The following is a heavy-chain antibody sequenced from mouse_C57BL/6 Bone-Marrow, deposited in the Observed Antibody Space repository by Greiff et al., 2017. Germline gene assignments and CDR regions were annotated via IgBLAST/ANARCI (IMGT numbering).Heavy chain of an antibody. J-gene: IGHJ2*01. CDR3: ARLEVDCDDFDY. Sequence: QVQLKESGAELVRPGASVKLSCKASGYTFTSYGISWVKQRTGQGLEWIGEIYPSSGTTYYNEKFKGKATLTADKSSSTAYMELRSLTSEDSAVYFCARLEVDCDDFDYWGQGTTLTVSA. V-gene: IGHV1-81*01. CDR1: GYTFTSYG. CDR2: IYPSSGTT. D-gene: IGHD1-3*01.